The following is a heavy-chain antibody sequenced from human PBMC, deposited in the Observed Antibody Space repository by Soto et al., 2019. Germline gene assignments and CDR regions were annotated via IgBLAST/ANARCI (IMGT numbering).Heavy chain of an antibody. D-gene: IGHD2-2*01. CDR2: ISSSGSTI. CDR1: GFTFSDYY. Sequence: PXGSRRLSCAAAGFTFSDYYMSWIRQAPGKGLDWISYISSSGSTIYYADSVKGRFTISRDNAKNSLYLQMNSLRAEDTAVYYCARGYCSSTSCYGGNWFDHWGQGTLVTVSS. CDR3: ARGYCSSTSCYGGNWFDH. J-gene: IGHJ5*02. V-gene: IGHV3-11*01.